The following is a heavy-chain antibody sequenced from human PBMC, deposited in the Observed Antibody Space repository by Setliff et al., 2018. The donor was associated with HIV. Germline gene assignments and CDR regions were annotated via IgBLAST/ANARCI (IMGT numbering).Heavy chain of an antibody. D-gene: IGHD3-3*01. Sequence: GGSLRLSCAASGFNFRNYSMNWVRQAPGKGLEWVSSISPSHDYIYYADSVKGRFTISRDNAKNSLYLQMNNLRGEDTAVYYCAKVSTIFGQLKYYYGMDVWGQGTTVTVSS. CDR3: AKVSTIFGQLKYYYGMDV. CDR2: ISPSHDYI. J-gene: IGHJ6*02. V-gene: IGHV3-21*01. CDR1: GFNFRNYS.